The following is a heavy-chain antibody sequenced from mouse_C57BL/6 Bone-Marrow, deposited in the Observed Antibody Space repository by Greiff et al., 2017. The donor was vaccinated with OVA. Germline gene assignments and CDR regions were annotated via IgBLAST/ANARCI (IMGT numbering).Heavy chain of an antibody. V-gene: IGHV1-19*01. CDR2: INPYNGGT. J-gene: IGHJ2*01. CDR3: ARWYCED. Sequence: VQLQQSGPVLVKPGASVKMSCKASGYTFTDYYMNWVKQSPGKSLEWIGVINPYNGGTSYNTKFKGKATLTVDKSSSTAYVELNSLTSEDAAVYYWARWYCEDWGQGTTVTVYS. D-gene: IGHD1-1*02. CDR1: GYTFTDYY.